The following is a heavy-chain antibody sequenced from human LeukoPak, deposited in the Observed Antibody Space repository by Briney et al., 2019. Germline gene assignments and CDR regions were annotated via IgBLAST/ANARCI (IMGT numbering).Heavy chain of an antibody. CDR1: GYTFTSYG. Sequence: ASVKVSCKASGYTFTSYGISWVRQAPGQGLEWMGWISAYNGNTNYAQKLQGRVTMTTDTSTSTAYMELRSLRSDDTAVYYCARDLVSGYSYGYDYYGMDVWGKGTTVTVSS. CDR2: ISAYNGNT. J-gene: IGHJ6*04. D-gene: IGHD5-18*01. CDR3: ARDLVSGYSYGYDYYGMDV. V-gene: IGHV1-18*04.